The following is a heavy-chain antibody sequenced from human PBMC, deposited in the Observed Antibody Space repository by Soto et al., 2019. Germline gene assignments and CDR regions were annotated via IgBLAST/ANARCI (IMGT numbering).Heavy chain of an antibody. V-gene: IGHV3-33*01. CDR2: IWYDGSNK. D-gene: IGHD6-13*01. CDR3: ARDPLIAAAGLNLYFDY. Sequence: GGSLRLSCAASGFTFSSYGMHWVRQAPGKGLEWVAVIWYDGSNKYYADSVKGRFTISRDNSKNTLYLQMNSLRAEDTAVYYCARDPLIAAAGLNLYFDYWGQGTLVTVSS. J-gene: IGHJ4*02. CDR1: GFTFSSYG.